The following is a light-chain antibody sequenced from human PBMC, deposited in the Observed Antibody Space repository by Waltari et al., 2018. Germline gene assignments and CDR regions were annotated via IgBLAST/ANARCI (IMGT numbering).Light chain of an antibody. J-gene: IGLJ1*01. CDR2: EVT. CDR1: SSDVGAYNY. Sequence: QSALTQPPSASGSPGQSVTISCTGTSSDVGAYNYVSWYQQYPAKAPKLMIYEVTKRPSGVPDRFSASKSGNTASLTVSGLQAEDEADYYCSSYAGNNNCVFGTGTKVTVL. V-gene: IGLV2-8*01. CDR3: SSYAGNNNCV.